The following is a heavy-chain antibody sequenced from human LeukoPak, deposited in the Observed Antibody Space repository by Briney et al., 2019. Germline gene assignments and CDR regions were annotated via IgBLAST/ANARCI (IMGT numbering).Heavy chain of an antibody. CDR1: GFTFSSYA. J-gene: IGHJ4*02. CDR3: AKFLRYYDSSGYNYFDY. V-gene: IGHV3-23*01. D-gene: IGHD3-22*01. CDR2: ISGSGGST. Sequence: GGSLRLSCAAPGFTFSSYAMSWVRQAPGKGLEWVSAISGSGGSTYYADSVKGRFTISRDNSKNTLYLQMNSLRAEDTAVYYCAKFLRYYDSSGYNYFDYWGQGTLVTVSS.